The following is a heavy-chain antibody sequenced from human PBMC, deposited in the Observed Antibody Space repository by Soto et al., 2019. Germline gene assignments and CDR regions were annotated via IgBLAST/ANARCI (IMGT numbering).Heavy chain of an antibody. CDR2: IYPGDSDT. CDR1: GYSFTSYW. Sequence: PGESLKISCKGSGYSFTSYWIGWVRQMPGKGLEWMGIIYPGDSDTRYSPSFQGQVTISADKSISTAYLQWSSLKASDTAMYYCASHSQLTYYYYYYGMDVWGQGTTVTVSS. CDR3: ASHSQLTYYYYYYGMDV. J-gene: IGHJ6*02. V-gene: IGHV5-51*01.